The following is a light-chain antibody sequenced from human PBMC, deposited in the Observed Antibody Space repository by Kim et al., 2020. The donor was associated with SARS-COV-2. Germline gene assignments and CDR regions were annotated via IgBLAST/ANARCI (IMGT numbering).Light chain of an antibody. CDR2: EDN. Sequence: TVTSSCTGSGRSIASNDVQWYQPRPGSAPSTVIYEDNQRPSGVPARFSGSIDSSSDSASLTISGLKTEDEADYYCQSYDSSNVVFGGGTQLTVL. V-gene: IGLV6-57*02. CDR3: QSYDSSNVV. J-gene: IGLJ2*01. CDR1: GRSIASND.